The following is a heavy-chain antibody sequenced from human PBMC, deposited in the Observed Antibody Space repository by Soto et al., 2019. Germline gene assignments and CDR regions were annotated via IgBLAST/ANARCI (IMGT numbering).Heavy chain of an antibody. Sequence: GGSLRLSCAASGFTFSSYAMIWVRQAPGKGLEWVSAISGSGGSTYYADSVKGRFTISRDNSKNTLYLQMNSLRAEDTAVYYCATDILTGYYKDYWGQGTLVTVSS. V-gene: IGHV3-23*01. CDR3: ATDILTGYYKDY. D-gene: IGHD3-9*01. J-gene: IGHJ4*02. CDR1: GFTFSSYA. CDR2: ISGSGGST.